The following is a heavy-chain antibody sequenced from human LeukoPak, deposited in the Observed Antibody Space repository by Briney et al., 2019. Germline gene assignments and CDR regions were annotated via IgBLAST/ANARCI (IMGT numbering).Heavy chain of an antibody. CDR1: GFTVSSNY. CDR3: ARGPESSGYYHTSIYGMDV. V-gene: IGHV3-53*01. CDR2: IYSGGST. D-gene: IGHD3-22*01. Sequence: GESLRLSCAASGFTVSSNYMSWVRQAPGKGLEWVSVIYSGGSTYYADSVKGRFTISRDNSENTLYLQMNSLRAEDTAVYYCARGPESSGYYHTSIYGMDVWGQGTTVTVSS. J-gene: IGHJ6*02.